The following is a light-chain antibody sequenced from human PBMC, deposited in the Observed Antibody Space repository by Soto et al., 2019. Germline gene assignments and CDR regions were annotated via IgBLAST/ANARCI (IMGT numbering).Light chain of an antibody. CDR3: QHYNSYSEA. V-gene: IGKV1-5*03. J-gene: IGKJ1*01. CDR1: QTISSW. CDR2: KAS. Sequence: IRMPRSPSSLSASVGDRVAITCGASQTISSWLAWYQQKPGKAPKLLIYKASTLKSGVPSRFSGSGSGTEFTLTISSLQPDDFATYYCQHYNSYSEAFGQGTKVAIK.